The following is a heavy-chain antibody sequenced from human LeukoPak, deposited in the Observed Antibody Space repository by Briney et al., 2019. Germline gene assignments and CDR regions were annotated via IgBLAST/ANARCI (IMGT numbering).Heavy chain of an antibody. CDR1: GGSISSYY. CDR3: ARSYDVLTGRPLDT. Sequence: KPSETLSLTCTVSGGSISSYYWSWIRQPPGKGLEWIGYIYYSGSTYYNPSLKSRVTISVDTSKNQFSLNLSSVTAADTAVYYCARSYDVLTGRPLDTWGQGALVTVSS. D-gene: IGHD3-9*01. V-gene: IGHV4-59*08. CDR2: IYYSGST. J-gene: IGHJ5*02.